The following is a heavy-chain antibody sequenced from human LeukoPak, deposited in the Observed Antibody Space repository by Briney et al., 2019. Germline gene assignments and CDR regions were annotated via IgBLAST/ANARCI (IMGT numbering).Heavy chain of an antibody. J-gene: IGHJ4*02. CDR1: GGSISSYY. CDR2: IYYSGST. D-gene: IGHD2-2*01. V-gene: IGHV4-59*08. CDR3: ARTDYCSSTSCYFDY. Sequence: SETLSLTCTVSGGSISSYYWSWIRQPPGKGLGWIGYIYYSGSTNYNPSLKSRVTISVDTSKNQFSLKLSSVTAADTAVYYCARTDYCSSTSCYFDYWGQGTLVTVSS.